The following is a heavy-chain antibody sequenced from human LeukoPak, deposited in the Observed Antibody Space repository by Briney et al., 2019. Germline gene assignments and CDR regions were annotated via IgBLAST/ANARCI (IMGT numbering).Heavy chain of an antibody. J-gene: IGHJ6*02. CDR1: GGSVSSGDDY. V-gene: IGHV4-61*08. CDR3: ARHVSRSWYSILYYGMDV. CDR2: IYYSGST. D-gene: IGHD6-13*01. Sequence: SQTLSLTCTVSGGSVSSGDDYWSWIRQPPGKGLVWIGYIYYSGSTNYNPSLKSRVTISVDTSKNQFSLKLSSVTAADTAVYYCARHVSRSWYSILYYGMDVWGQGTTVTVSS.